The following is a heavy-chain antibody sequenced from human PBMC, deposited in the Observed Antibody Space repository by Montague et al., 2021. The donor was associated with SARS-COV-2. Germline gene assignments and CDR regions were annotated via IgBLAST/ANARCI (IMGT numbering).Heavy chain of an antibody. CDR1: GGSISSYY. CDR2: IYYSGST. Sequence: SETLSLTCTVSGGSISSYYWSWIRQPPGKGLEWIGYIYYSGSTNYDPSLESRVTISVDTSKNQFSLKLSSVTAADTAVYYCARGDVDTAMVYYFDYWGQGTLVIASS. CDR3: ARGDVDTAMVYYFDY. D-gene: IGHD5-18*01. J-gene: IGHJ4*02. V-gene: IGHV4-59*01.